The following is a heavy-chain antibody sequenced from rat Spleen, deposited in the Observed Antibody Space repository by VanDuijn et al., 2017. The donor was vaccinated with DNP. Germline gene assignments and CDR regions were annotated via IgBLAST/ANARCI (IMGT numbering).Heavy chain of an antibody. Sequence: EVQLVESGGGLVQPGRSLKLSCAASGFTFSNYDMAWVRQAPTKGLEWVATISYDGSSADYRDSVKGRFTISRDNAKSTLYLQMDSLRSEETATYYCASLLLPNWFAYWGQGTLVTVSS. J-gene: IGHJ3*01. CDR3: ASLLLPNWFAY. V-gene: IGHV5-29*01. D-gene: IGHD1-1*01. CDR1: GFTFSNYD. CDR2: ISYDGSSA.